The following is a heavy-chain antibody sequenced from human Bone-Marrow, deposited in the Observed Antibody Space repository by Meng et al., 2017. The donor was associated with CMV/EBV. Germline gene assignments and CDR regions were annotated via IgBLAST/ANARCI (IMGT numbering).Heavy chain of an antibody. V-gene: IGHV4-39*07. CDR3: ARVKHIGILTGSRYFVY. D-gene: IGHD3-9*01. Sequence: SETLSLTCTVSGGSISSSSYYWGWIRQPPGKGLEWIGSIYYSGSTYYNPSLKSRVTISVDTSKNQFSLKLSSVTAADTAVYYCARVKHIGILTGSRYFVYWGQGILVTVSS. J-gene: IGHJ4*02. CDR2: IYYSGST. CDR1: GGSISSSSYY.